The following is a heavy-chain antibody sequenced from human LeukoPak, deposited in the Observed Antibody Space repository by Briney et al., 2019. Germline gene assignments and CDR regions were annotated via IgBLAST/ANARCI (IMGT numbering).Heavy chain of an antibody. D-gene: IGHD3-22*01. CDR1: GFTFSSYS. J-gene: IGHJ4*02. Sequence: PEGSLRLSCAASGFTFSSYSMNWVRQAPGKGLGWVSSISSSSSYIYYADSVKGRFTISRDNAKNSLYLQMNSLRAEDTAVYYCARDKGSSGYYVDYWGQGTLVTVSS. V-gene: IGHV3-21*01. CDR2: ISSSSSYI. CDR3: ARDKGSSGYYVDY.